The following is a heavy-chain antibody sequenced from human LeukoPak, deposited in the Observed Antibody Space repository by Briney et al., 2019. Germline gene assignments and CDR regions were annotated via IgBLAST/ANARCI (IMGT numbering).Heavy chain of an antibody. Sequence: SETLSLTCTVSGGSISSYYWSWIRQPPGKGLEWIGYIYTSGSTNYNPSLKSRVTMSVDTSKNQFSLKLSSVTAADTAVYYCARDRVSYYNWFDPWGQGTLVTVSS. D-gene: IGHD2-8*01. CDR1: GGSISSYY. J-gene: IGHJ5*02. CDR3: ARDRVSYYNWFDP. CDR2: IYTSGST. V-gene: IGHV4-4*08.